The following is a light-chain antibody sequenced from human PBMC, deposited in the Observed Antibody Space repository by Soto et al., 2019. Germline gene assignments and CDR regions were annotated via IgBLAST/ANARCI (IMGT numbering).Light chain of an antibody. V-gene: IGKV1-9*01. CDR2: AAS. CDR1: QGINTC. CDR3: QQLNSYPIT. Sequence: IQLTQSPSSLSASVGDRVTITWRASQGINTCLAWYQQKAGKAPKLLIYAASTLQSGVPSRFSGSGSGTDFTLTISSLQSEDFATYYCQQLNSYPITFGQGTRLEI. J-gene: IGKJ5*01.